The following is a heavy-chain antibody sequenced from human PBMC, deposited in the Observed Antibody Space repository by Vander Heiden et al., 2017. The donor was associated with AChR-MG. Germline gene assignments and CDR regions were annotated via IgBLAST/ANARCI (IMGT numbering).Heavy chain of an antibody. CDR3: ASRHSSGPLMEI. CDR2: IIPICGTA. Sequence: QVQLVQPGAEVTQPWPSVTVSCKASGGPFSSHAMSWVRQDPGQGLEWMGGIIPICGTANYAKKCQGRVTSTADESTSTAYMELSSLRSEDTDVYYCASRHSSGPLMEIWGQGTRGTVAS. D-gene: IGHD6-19*01. CDR1: GGPFSSHA. V-gene: IGHV1-69*01. J-gene: IGHJ3*02.